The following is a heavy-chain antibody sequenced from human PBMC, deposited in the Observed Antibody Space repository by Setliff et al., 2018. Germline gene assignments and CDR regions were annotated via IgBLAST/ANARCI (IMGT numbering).Heavy chain of an antibody. Sequence: ASVKVSCKTSGYAFTDNYIHWVRQAPGQGLEWMGWINPKTGGTNLAQKFQGWVSMTRDTSITSAYMELSRLTSDDMAVYFCARSDHLVVDGFDVWGQGTMVTVSS. CDR1: GYAFTDNY. J-gene: IGHJ3*01. V-gene: IGHV1-2*04. CDR2: INPKTGGT. D-gene: IGHD3-16*01. CDR3: ARSDHLVVDGFDV.